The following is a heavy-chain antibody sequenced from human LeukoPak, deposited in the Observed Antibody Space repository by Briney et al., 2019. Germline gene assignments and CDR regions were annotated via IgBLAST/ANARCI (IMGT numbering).Heavy chain of an antibody. Sequence: SETLSLICTVTGGSISSSSYYWGWIRQPPGKGLEWIGSIYYSGTTYYNPSLESRVTISEDTSKNQFSLMLRSVTAADTAVYFCARQASDYFYYYMDVWGKGTTVTVSS. CDR1: GGSISSSSYY. J-gene: IGHJ6*03. CDR2: IYYSGTT. CDR3: ARQASDYFYYYMDV. V-gene: IGHV4-39*01.